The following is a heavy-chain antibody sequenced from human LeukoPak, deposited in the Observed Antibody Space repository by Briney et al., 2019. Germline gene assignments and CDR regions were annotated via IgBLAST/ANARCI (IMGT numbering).Heavy chain of an antibody. CDR1: GCTFTGYY. J-gene: IGHJ4*02. CDR3: ARILTSSGSYNY. CDR2: INPNSGGT. V-gene: IGHV1-2*02. D-gene: IGHD3-10*01. Sequence: ASVKVSCKASGCTFTGYYMHWVRQAPGQGLEWMGWINPNSGGTNYAQKFQGRVTMTRDTSISTAYMELSRLRSDDTAVYYCARILTSSGSYNYWGQGTLVTVSS.